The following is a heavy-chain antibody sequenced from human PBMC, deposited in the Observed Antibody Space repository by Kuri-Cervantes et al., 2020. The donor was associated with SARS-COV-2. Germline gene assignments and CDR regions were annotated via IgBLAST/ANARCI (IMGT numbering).Heavy chain of an antibody. J-gene: IGHJ6*02. CDR1: GFTFSNYA. Sequence: ETLSLTCAASGFTFSNYAINWVRQGPGKGLEWVSEISGNGDTTFYADSVKGRFTVSRDNPKNTLYLQMSSLRAEDTAVYYCARLGVAAAGSYYYYGMDVWGQGTTVTVSS. CDR3: ARLGVAAAGSYYYYGMDV. V-gene: IGHV3-23*01. D-gene: IGHD6-13*01. CDR2: ISGNGDTT.